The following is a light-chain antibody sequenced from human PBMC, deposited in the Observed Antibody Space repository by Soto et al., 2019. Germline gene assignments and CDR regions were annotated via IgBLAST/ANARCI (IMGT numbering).Light chain of an antibody. CDR2: GAS. J-gene: IGKJ2*01. Sequence: EIVLTQSPGTLSLSPGERATLSCRASQSVSSSYLAWYQQKPGQAPRLLIYGASIRATGIPDRFSGSGSGTDFTVTISRLETEDFAEYSCQQDGSSPPGYTFGQGTKLEIK. CDR1: QSVSSSY. V-gene: IGKV3-20*01. CDR3: QQDGSSPPGYT.